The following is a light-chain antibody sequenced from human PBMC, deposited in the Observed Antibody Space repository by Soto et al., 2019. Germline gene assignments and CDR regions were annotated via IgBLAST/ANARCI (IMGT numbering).Light chain of an antibody. J-gene: IGKJ1*01. Sequence: DIQMTQSPSTVSAYVGDSVTITARASQSITTWLAWYQQRPGKAPKLLIYDVSSLESGVPSRFSGSGSGTEFTLTISSLQPDDFATYYCQQYNSYLRTFGQGTKVDI. CDR2: DVS. V-gene: IGKV1-5*01. CDR1: QSITTW. CDR3: QQYNSYLRT.